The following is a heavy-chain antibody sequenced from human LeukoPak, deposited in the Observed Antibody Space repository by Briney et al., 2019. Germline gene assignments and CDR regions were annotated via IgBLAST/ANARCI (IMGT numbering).Heavy chain of an antibody. Sequence: SETLSLTCTVSGGSISSSSYYWGWIRQPPGKGLEWIGSIYYSGSTYYNPSLKSRVTISVDTSKNQLSLKLSSVTAADTAVYYCARSRLGYFDYWGQGTLVTVSS. V-gene: IGHV4-39*07. CDR1: GGSISSSSYY. CDR2: IYYSGST. CDR3: ARSRLGYFDY. J-gene: IGHJ4*02. D-gene: IGHD1-26*01.